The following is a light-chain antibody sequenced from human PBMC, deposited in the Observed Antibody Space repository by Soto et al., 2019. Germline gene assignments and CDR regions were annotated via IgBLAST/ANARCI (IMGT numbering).Light chain of an antibody. CDR2: KAS. V-gene: IGKV1-5*03. J-gene: IGKJ5*01. CDR3: QQYNSYPT. Sequence: DIQMTQSPSTLSASVGDRVTITCRASQSFSSWLAWYQQKPGKAPNLLIYKASSLESVVPSMFSGSGSGTEFTLTISSLQPDDFATYYCQQYNSYPTFGQGTRLEIK. CDR1: QSFSSW.